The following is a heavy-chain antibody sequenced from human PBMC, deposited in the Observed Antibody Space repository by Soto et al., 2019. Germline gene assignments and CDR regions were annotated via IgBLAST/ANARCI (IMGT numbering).Heavy chain of an antibody. CDR1: SGSISSGDYY. CDR3: ARDYYDSSGFFDY. D-gene: IGHD3-22*01. J-gene: IGHJ4*02. V-gene: IGHV4-30-4*01. CDR2: IYYSGST. Sequence: PSETLSLTCTVSSGSISSGDYYWSWIRQPPGKGLEWIGYIYYSGSTYYNPSLKSRVTISVDTSKNQFSLKLSSVTAADTAVYYCARDYYDSSGFFDYWGQGTLVTVSS.